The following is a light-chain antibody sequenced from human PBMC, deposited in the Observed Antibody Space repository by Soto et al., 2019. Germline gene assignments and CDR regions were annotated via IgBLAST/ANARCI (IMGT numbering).Light chain of an antibody. CDR2: GTS. CDR3: QQYNTWPPT. V-gene: IGKV3D-15*01. Sequence: ELVMTQSPATLSVSPGERATLSCRASQSVRSDLAWYQQKPGQAPRLLIYGTSTRATAIPARFSGSGSATEFTLTISSLQSEDFAAYYCQQYNTWPPTFGQGTKVDIK. J-gene: IGKJ1*01. CDR1: QSVRSD.